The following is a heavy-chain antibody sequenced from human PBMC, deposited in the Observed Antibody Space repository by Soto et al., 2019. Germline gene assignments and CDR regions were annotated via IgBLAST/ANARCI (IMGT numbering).Heavy chain of an antibody. J-gene: IGHJ6*02. CDR1: GFSFSSYA. Sequence: EVQLLESGGGLVQPGGSLRLSCAASGFSFSSYAMNWVRQAPGKGLECVSVISGSDSSTYYADSVEGRFTISRDNSKNTLYLQMNSRRAEDTAVYYCARVRCGSSSCHYYFYGMDVWGQGTTVTVSS. CDR3: ARVRCGSSSCHYYFYGMDV. D-gene: IGHD6-6*01. V-gene: IGHV3-23*01. CDR2: ISGSDSST.